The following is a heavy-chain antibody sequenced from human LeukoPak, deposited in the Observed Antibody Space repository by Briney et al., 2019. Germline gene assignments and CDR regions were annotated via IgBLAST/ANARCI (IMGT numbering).Heavy chain of an antibody. V-gene: IGHV3-23*01. D-gene: IGHD2-21*01. Sequence: PGGSLRLSCVASGFTFSNYAMNWVRQAPGKGLERVSGITDSGSRTYYADSVKGRFTISRDNSENTLYLQMNSLRAEDTAVYYCAKSINYYYYYMDVWGKGTTVTVSS. CDR2: ITDSGSRT. CDR3: AKSINYYYYYMDV. CDR1: GFTFSNYA. J-gene: IGHJ6*03.